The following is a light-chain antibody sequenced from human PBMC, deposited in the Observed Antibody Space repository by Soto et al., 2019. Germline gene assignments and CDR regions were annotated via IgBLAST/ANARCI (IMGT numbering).Light chain of an antibody. CDR1: QSISHW. V-gene: IGKV1-5*01. J-gene: IGKJ1*01. CDR3: QPYSTYYSWT. CDR2: DAS. Sequence: DIQMTQSPSTPSASVGDRVTITCRASQSISHWVAWYQQKPGKAPNLLIYDASSLESGVPSRFSGSGSGTKFTLTINSLQPDDFASYYCQPYSTYYSWTFGQGTKVDI.